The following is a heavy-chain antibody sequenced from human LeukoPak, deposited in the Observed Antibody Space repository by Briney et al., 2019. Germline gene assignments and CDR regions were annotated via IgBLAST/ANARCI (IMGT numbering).Heavy chain of an antibody. Sequence: PSETLSLTCAVYGGSFSGYYWSWIRQPPGKGLEWIGEINHSGSTNYNPSLKSRVTISVDTSMNQFSLKLSSVTAADTAVYYCARSNPYYYYYGMDVWGHGTTVTVSS. CDR3: ARSNPYYYYYGMDV. CDR1: GGSFSGYY. D-gene: IGHD2-8*01. V-gene: IGHV4-34*01. CDR2: INHSGST. J-gene: IGHJ6*02.